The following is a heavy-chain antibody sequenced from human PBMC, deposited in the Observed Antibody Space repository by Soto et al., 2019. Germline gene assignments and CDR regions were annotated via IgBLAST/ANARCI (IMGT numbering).Heavy chain of an antibody. V-gene: IGHV4-59*01. Sequence: SETLSLTCTVSGGSIRSYFWSWIRQPPGKGLEWIGYIYYGGSTNYNPSLKSRVTISVDTSKNQFSLKLSSVTAADTAVYYCARDRVVTAAGDYYYYGMDVWGQGTTVTLSS. D-gene: IGHD6-13*01. CDR1: GGSIRSYF. CDR3: ARDRVVTAAGDYYYYGMDV. CDR2: IYYGGST. J-gene: IGHJ6*02.